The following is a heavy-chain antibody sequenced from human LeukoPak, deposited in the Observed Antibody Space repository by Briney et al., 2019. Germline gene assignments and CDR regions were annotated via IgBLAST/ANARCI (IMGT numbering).Heavy chain of an antibody. CDR1: GFTFSSYG. J-gene: IGHJ6*03. V-gene: IGHV3-30*18. D-gene: IGHD6-19*01. CDR2: ISYDGSNK. Sequence: GGSLRLSCAASGFTFSSYGMHWVRQAPGKGLEWVAVISYDGSNKYYADSVKGRFTISRDNSKNTLYLQMNSLRAEDTAVYYCAKGAGTYSYYIDGWGKGSTVTVSS. CDR3: AKGAGTYSYYIDG.